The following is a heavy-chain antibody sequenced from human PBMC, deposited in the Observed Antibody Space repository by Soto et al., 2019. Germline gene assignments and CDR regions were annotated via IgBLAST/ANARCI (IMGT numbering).Heavy chain of an antibody. D-gene: IGHD5-12*01. CDR3: ARGGYSGYAR. CDR1: GGSFSGYY. V-gene: IGHV4-34*01. CDR2: INHSGST. Sequence: QVQLQQWGAGLLKPSETLSLTCAVYGGSFSGYYWSWIRQPPGKGLEWIGEINHSGSTNYNPSLKSRVTISVDTSTTQFSLKLSSVTAADTAVYYCARGGYSGYARWGQGTLVTVSS. J-gene: IGHJ4*02.